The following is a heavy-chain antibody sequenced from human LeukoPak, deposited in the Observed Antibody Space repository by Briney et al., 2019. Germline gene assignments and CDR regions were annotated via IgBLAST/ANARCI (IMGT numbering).Heavy chain of an antibody. Sequence: KPSETLSLTRTVSGGSIRSYYWSWIRQPAGKGLEWIGRIYTSGSTNYNPSLKSRVTMSVDTSKNQFSLKLSSVTAADTAVYYCARAPTYYYDSSGYYYWYFDLWGRGTLVTVSS. CDR1: GGSIRSYY. CDR2: IYTSGST. J-gene: IGHJ2*01. D-gene: IGHD3-22*01. V-gene: IGHV4-4*07. CDR3: ARAPTYYYDSSGYYYWYFDL.